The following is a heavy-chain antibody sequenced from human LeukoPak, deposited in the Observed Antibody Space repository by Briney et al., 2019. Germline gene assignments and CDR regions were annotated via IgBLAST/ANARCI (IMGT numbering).Heavy chain of an antibody. CDR2: IKQDGSDK. Sequence: GGSLRLSCAASGFTFSAYWMSWVRQAPGKGLEGGANIKQDGSDKYYVDSVKGRFTISRDNAKNSLYLQMNSLRAEDTAVYYCARKTVVGSYFDYWGQGTPVTVSS. CDR3: ARKTVVGSYFDY. V-gene: IGHV3-7*03. D-gene: IGHD4-23*01. J-gene: IGHJ4*02. CDR1: GFTFSAYW.